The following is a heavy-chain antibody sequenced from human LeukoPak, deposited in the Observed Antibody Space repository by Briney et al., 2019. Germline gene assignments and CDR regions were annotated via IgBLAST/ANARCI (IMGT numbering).Heavy chain of an antibody. V-gene: IGHV1-2*02. J-gene: IGHJ4*02. Sequence: ASVKVSCKASGYTFTGYYMHWVRQAPGQGLEWMGWINPNSGRTNYAQKFQGRVTMTGDTSISTAYMELTRLTSDDTAVYYYARGTYYDSSAYSGVRLFDYWGQGTLVTVSS. CDR1: GYTFTGYY. CDR2: INPNSGRT. D-gene: IGHD3-22*01. CDR3: ARGTYYDSSAYSGVRLFDY.